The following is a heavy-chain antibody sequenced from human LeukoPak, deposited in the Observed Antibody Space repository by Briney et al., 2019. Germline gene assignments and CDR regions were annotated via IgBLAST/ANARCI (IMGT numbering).Heavy chain of an antibody. CDR3: ARDHRATNYGDSFDY. Sequence: ASVKVSCKASGYTFTSYYMHWVRQAPGQGLEWMGIINPSGGSTSYAQKFQGRVTMTRDTSTSTVYMELSSLRSEDTAVYYCARDHRATNYGDSFDYWGQGTLVTVSS. D-gene: IGHD4-17*01. V-gene: IGHV1-46*03. J-gene: IGHJ4*02. CDR2: INPSGGST. CDR1: GYTFTSYY.